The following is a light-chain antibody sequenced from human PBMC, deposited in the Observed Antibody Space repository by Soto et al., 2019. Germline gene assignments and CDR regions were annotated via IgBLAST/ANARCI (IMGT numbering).Light chain of an antibody. J-gene: IGLJ2*01. Sequence: QSALTQPASVSGSPGQSITISCTGTSSDVGSYNLVSWYQQYPGKAPKLMIYEGSKRPSGVSNRFSGSKSGNTASLTISGLQAEDEADYYCCSYAGSRTSLFGGGTKLTVL. CDR2: EGS. CDR1: SSDVGSYNL. CDR3: CSYAGSRTSL. V-gene: IGLV2-23*01.